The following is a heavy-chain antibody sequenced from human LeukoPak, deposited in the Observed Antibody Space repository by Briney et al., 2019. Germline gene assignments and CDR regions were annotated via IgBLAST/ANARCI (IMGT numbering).Heavy chain of an antibody. CDR2: IKQDRNVK. V-gene: IGHV3-7*01. CDR3: ARGNAYGDNIGIYFDY. CDR1: GFTFSSYW. D-gene: IGHD4-17*01. J-gene: IGHJ4*02. Sequence: GGSLRVSCAASGFTFSSYWMSWVRQAPGKGLEWVANIKQDRNVKYYVDSVKGRFTTSRDNAQNSMYLQMNSLRAEDTAVYYCARGNAYGDNIGIYFDYWGQGTLVTVSS.